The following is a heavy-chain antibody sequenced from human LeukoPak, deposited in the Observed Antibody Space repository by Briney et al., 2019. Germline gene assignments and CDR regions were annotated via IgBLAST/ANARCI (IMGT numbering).Heavy chain of an antibody. J-gene: IGHJ5*02. D-gene: IGHD3-10*01. V-gene: IGHV1-46*01. CDR2: INSSGGST. CDR3: ARGHGSGSANYFDP. CDR1: GYTFTSYY. Sequence: GASVKVSCKASGYTFTSYYMHWVRQAPGQGLEWMGIINSSGGSTSYAQKFPGRVSMTRDMSTSTFYLELSSLRSEDTAVYYCARGHGSGSANYFDPWGQGTLVTVSS.